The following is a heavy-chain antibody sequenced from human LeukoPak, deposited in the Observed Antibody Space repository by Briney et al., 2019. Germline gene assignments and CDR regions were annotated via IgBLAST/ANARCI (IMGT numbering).Heavy chain of an antibody. CDR1: GYTFTSYG. D-gene: IGHD6-19*01. CDR3: ARFAVHRRLAVAGQFGLDY. CDR2: ISAYNGNT. Sequence: ASVTVSCKASGYTFTSYGISWVRQAPGQGLERMGWISAYNGNTNYAQKLQGRVTMTRDTSTSTVYMELSSLRSGDTAVYYCARFAVHRRLAVAGQFGLDYWGQGTLVTVSS. J-gene: IGHJ4*02. V-gene: IGHV1-18*01.